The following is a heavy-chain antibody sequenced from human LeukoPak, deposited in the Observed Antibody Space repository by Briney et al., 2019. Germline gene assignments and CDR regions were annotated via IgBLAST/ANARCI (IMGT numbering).Heavy chain of an antibody. CDR1: GYSFTSYW. J-gene: IGHJ6*02. CDR3: ARDSGAIHYYYYGMDV. CDR2: IIPILGIA. D-gene: IGHD4/OR15-4a*01. V-gene: IGHV1-69*04. Sequence: KISCKGSGYSFTSYWIGWVRQAPGQGLEWMGRIIPILGIANYAQKFQGRVTITADKSTSTAYMELSSLRSEDTAVYYCARDSGAIHYYYYGMDVWGQGTTVTVSS.